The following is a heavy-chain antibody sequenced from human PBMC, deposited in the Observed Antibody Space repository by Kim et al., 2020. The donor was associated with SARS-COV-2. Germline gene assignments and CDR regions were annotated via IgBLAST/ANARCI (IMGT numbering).Heavy chain of an antibody. Sequence: KGRFTISRDNSKNTLYLQMNSLRAEDTAVYYCASNYYDSSGYYEGYAFDIWGQGTMVTVSS. CDR3: ASNYYDSSGYYEGYAFDI. V-gene: IGHV3-30*01. D-gene: IGHD3-22*01. J-gene: IGHJ3*02.